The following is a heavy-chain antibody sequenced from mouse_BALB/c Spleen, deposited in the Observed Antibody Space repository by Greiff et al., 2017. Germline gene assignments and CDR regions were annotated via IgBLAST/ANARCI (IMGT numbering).Heavy chain of an antibody. CDR1: GYSITSGYY. CDR3: ARYGNYGGYFDV. J-gene: IGHJ1*01. Sequence: ESGPGLVKPSQSLSLTCSVTGYSITSGYYWNWIRQFPGNKLEWMGYISYDGSNNYNPSLKNRISITRDTSKNQFFLKLNSVTTEDTATYYCARYGNYGGYFDVWGAGTTVTVSS. D-gene: IGHD2-1*01. CDR2: ISYDGSN. V-gene: IGHV3-6*02.